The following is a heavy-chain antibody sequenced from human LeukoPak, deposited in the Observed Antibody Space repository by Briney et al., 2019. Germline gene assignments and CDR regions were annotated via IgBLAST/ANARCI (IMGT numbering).Heavy chain of an antibody. J-gene: IGHJ4*01. Sequence: PSETLSLTCAVSGGSISSSNWWSWVRQPPGKGLEWIGEIYHSGSTNYNPSLKSRVTISVDKSKNQFSLKLSSVTAADTAVYFCARVKAVAGTLPHLLDYWGQGTLVTVSS. V-gene: IGHV4-4*02. CDR2: IYHSGST. CDR3: ARVKAVAGTLPHLLDY. D-gene: IGHD6-19*01. CDR1: GGSISSSNW.